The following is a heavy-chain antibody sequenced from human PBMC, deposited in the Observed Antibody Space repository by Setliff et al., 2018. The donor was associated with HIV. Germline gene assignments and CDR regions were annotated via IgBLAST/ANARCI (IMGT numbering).Heavy chain of an antibody. CDR2: THYSGSS. Sequence: PSETLSLTCTISGGFISNHYWNWIRQPPGKGLEWIGSTHYSGSSYYSPSLKSRVTISLDTSKNQFSLKLSSMTAADTAVYYCARDVGLCGVDCWPYFYFDLWGRGSLVTVSS. V-gene: IGHV4-59*11. CDR3: ARDVGLCGVDCWPYFYFDL. J-gene: IGHJ2*01. D-gene: IGHD2-21*02. CDR1: GGFISNHY.